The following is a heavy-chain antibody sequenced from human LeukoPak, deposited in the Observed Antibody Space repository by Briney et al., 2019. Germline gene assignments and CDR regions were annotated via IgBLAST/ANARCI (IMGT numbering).Heavy chain of an antibody. Sequence: PGGSLRLSCAASGFTFSSYWMHWVRQGPGKGLVWVSRIKTEGSSTNYADSVKGRFTISRDNAKDTLYLQMNSLRVEDTAVYYCARASPASYGDFDIWGQGTMVTVSS. CDR1: GFTFSSYW. CDR3: ARASPASYGDFDI. J-gene: IGHJ3*02. CDR2: IKTEGSST. D-gene: IGHD4-17*01. V-gene: IGHV3-74*01.